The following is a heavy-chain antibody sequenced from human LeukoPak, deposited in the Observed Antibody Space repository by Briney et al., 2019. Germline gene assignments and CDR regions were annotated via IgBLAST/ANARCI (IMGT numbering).Heavy chain of an antibody. CDR3: ARARDYGDISFDY. J-gene: IGHJ4*02. D-gene: IGHD4-17*01. CDR2: TYYKSKWYN. Sequence: SQTLSLTCAISVDSVSSNSAAWNWIRQSPSRGLEWLGRTYYKSKWYNNYAVSVKSRISINPDTSKNQFSLQLNSVTPEDTAVYFCARARDYGDISFDYWGQGTLVTVSS. V-gene: IGHV6-1*01. CDR1: VDSVSSNSAA.